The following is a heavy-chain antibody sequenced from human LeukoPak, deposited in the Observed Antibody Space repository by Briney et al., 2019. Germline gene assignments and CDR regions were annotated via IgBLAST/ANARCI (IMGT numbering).Heavy chain of an antibody. CDR2: ISGTGGST. CDR3: AKVYRDNGDYFAFNV. CDR1: VFTFSNDS. V-gene: IGHV3-23*01. D-gene: IGHD4-17*01. J-gene: IGHJ3*01. Sequence: GGSLRLSCAASVFTFSNDSMSWVRQAPWKGLEWVAGISGTGGSTHYADSVKGRFTISRDNSKNTLYLQMSSLRAEDTAVYYCAKVYRDNGDYFAFNVWGQGSMVTVSS.